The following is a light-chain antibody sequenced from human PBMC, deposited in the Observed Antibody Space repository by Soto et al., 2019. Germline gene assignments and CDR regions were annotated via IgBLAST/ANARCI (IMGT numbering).Light chain of an antibody. V-gene: IGKV1-5*01. CDR1: QQISNW. Sequence: DIQMTQSPSTRSASVGDRVTITCRASQQISNWLAWYQQKPGTAPKLLISDASNLESGVSSRFSGSGSGTEFNLTISSLQPDDFATYYCQQYNSYPPTFGQGTRLDIK. J-gene: IGKJ5*01. CDR3: QQYNSYPPT. CDR2: DAS.